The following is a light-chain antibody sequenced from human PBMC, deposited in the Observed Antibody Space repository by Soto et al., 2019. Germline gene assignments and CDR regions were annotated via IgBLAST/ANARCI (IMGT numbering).Light chain of an antibody. CDR2: DVG. CDR1: NSDVGAYSY. CDR3: SSYTAFTTYV. Sequence: QSVLTQPASVSGSPGQSITISCTGTNSDVGAYSYVSWYQQYPGKAPKLLIYDVGARPSGISDRFSGSTSGNTASLTISGLQAEDEADYYCSSYTAFTTYVFGSGTKVTVL. J-gene: IGLJ1*01. V-gene: IGLV2-14*03.